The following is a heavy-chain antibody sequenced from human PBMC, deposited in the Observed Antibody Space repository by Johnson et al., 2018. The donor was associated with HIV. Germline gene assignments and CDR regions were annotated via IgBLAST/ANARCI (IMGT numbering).Heavy chain of an antibody. CDR3: ARADWNHGGAFDI. V-gene: IGHV3-20*04. CDR2: INWNSGSI. D-gene: IGHD1-1*01. J-gene: IGHJ3*02. CDR1: GFNFDDYG. Sequence: EVQLVESGGGVVRPGGSLRLSCAASGFNFDDYGMSWVRQTPGEGLEWVSGINWNSGSIGYADSVKGRFTISRDNAKNPLYLQMNSLRAEDTALYYCARADWNHGGAFDIWGQGTMVTVSS.